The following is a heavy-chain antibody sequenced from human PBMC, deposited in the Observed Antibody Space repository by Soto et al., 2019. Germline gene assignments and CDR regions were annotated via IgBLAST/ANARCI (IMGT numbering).Heavy chain of an antibody. D-gene: IGHD2-15*01. V-gene: IGHV3-13*01. Sequence: LRLSCEASGFTFSGFDMHWVRQPTGKGLEWVSTIGTAGDTYYAVSVKGRFTISRDNAKNSLSLQMNSLRAGDTAVYFCARGQEVGAHFFDYWGQGVEVPVNS. CDR1: GFTFSGFD. J-gene: IGHJ4*02. CDR3: ARGQEVGAHFFDY. CDR2: IGTAGDT.